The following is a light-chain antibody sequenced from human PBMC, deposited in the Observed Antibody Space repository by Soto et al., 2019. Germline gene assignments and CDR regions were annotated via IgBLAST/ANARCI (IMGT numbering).Light chain of an antibody. J-gene: IGLJ3*02. CDR3: AAWDDSLRGVV. CDR1: SSNVGFNA. CDR2: GNS. V-gene: IGLV1-47*02. Sequence: QSVLTQPPSASGAPGQRVTLSCIGGSSNVGFNAVNWYQQLPGAAPKLLIHGNSQRPSGVPDRFSGSKSGTSASLAIIGLRADDEAHHYCAAWDDSLRGVVFGGGTKVTVL.